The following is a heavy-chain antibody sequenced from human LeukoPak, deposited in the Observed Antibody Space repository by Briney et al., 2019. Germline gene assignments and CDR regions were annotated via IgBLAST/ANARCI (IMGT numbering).Heavy chain of an antibody. V-gene: IGHV1-69*04. J-gene: IGHJ4*02. D-gene: IGHD2-2*02. Sequence: SVKVSCKASGGTFSSYAISWVRQAPGQGLEWMGRIIPILGIANYAQKFQGRVTITAHKSTSTAYMELSSLRSEDTAVYYCARNPVVPAAIRTEDYFDYWGQGTLVTVSS. CDR3: ARNPVVPAAIRTEDYFDY. CDR1: GGTFSSYA. CDR2: IIPILGIA.